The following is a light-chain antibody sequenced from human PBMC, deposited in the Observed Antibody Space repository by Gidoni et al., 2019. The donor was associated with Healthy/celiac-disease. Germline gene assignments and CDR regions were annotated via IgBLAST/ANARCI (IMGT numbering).Light chain of an antibody. CDR3: QQYYNLPGGA. CDR2: DAS. J-gene: IGKJ3*01. Sequence: DIQMTQSPSSLSASVGDRVTITCQASQDISNYLNWYQQKPGKAPKLLIYDASNLETGVPSRFSGSGSGTDFTFTISSLQPEDIATYYCQQYYNLPGGAFGPGTKVDIK. V-gene: IGKV1-33*01. CDR1: QDISNY.